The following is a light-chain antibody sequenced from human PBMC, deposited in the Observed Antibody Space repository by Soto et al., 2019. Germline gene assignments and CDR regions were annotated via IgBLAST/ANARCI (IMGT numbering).Light chain of an antibody. CDR1: QSVSSSY. J-gene: IGKJ4*01. CDR3: QQYGSSPLLT. V-gene: IGKV3-20*01. Sequence: EIVLTQSPGTLSLSPGERATLSGRASQSVSSSYLAGYQQKPGQAPRLLIYGASSRATGIPDRFSGSGSGTDFTLTISRLEPEDFAVYYCQQYGSSPLLTFGGGTKVEIK. CDR2: GAS.